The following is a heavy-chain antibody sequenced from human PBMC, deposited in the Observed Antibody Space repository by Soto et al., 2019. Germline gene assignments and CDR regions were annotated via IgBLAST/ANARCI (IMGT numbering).Heavy chain of an antibody. Sequence: SVKVSCKSSVYTLTSHDNNLVRQATGQGLEWMGWMNPNSGNTGYAQKFQGRVTMTRNTSISTAYMELRSLRSEDTAVYYCARVGLLWFGESVDYWGQGTLVTVSS. J-gene: IGHJ4*02. CDR1: VYTLTSHD. CDR2: MNPNSGNT. CDR3: ARVGLLWFGESVDY. D-gene: IGHD3-10*01. V-gene: IGHV1-8*01.